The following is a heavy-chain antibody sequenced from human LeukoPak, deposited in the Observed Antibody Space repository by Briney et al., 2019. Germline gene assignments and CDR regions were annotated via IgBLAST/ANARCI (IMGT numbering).Heavy chain of an antibody. D-gene: IGHD5-18*01. V-gene: IGHV3-9*01. CDR2: ISWNSGSI. J-gene: IGHJ4*02. Sequence: AGGSLRLSCAASGFTFDDYAMHWVRQAPGKGLEWVSGISWNSGSIGYADSVKGRFTISRDNAKNSLYLQMNSLRAEDTALYYCARDYSWPRYYFDYWGQGTLVTISS. CDR1: GFTFDDYA. CDR3: ARDYSWPRYYFDY.